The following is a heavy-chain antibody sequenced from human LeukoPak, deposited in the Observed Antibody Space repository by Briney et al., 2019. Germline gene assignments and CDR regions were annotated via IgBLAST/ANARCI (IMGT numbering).Heavy chain of an antibody. J-gene: IGHJ4*02. CDR3: ASTLYDFWSGYYYYFGY. D-gene: IGHD3-3*01. Sequence: PSETLSLTCTVSGGSISSSSYYWGWIRQPPGKGLEWIGSIYYSGSTYYNPSLKSRVTISVDTSKNQFSLKLSSVTAADTAVYYCASTLYDFWSGYYYYFGYWGQGTLVTVSS. CDR1: GGSISSSSYY. CDR2: IYYSGST. V-gene: IGHV4-39*01.